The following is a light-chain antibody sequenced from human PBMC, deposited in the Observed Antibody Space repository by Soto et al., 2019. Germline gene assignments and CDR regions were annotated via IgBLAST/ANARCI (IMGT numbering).Light chain of an antibody. CDR3: QSYDRSLSGYV. CDR1: SSNIGAGYD. CDR2: ANG. J-gene: IGLJ1*01. Sequence: QSVLTQPPSVSGAPGQRVTISRTGSSSNIGAGYDVHWYQQLPGTAPKLLIYANGNRPSGVPDRFSGSKSGTSASLAITGLQAEDEADYYCQSYDRSLSGYVLGTGTKLTVL. V-gene: IGLV1-40*01.